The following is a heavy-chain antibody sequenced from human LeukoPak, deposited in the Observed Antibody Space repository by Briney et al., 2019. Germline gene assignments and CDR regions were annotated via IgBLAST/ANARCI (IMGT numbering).Heavy chain of an antibody. CDR3: ARDWITYSTRWYVSAFDY. CDR2: IKQDESEE. Sequence: GGSLRLSCAASGFTFSSYWMSWVRQAPGKGLEWVANIKQDESEEYYVDSVKGRFTISRDDAKNSLYLQMNSLRAEDTAIYYCARDWITYSTRWYVSAFDYWGQGTLVTVSS. V-gene: IGHV3-7*01. CDR1: GFTFSSYW. J-gene: IGHJ4*02. D-gene: IGHD6-13*01.